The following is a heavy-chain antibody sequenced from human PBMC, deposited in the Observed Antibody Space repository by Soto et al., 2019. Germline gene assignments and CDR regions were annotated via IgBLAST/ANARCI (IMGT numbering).Heavy chain of an antibody. D-gene: IGHD5-12*01. J-gene: IGHJ6*02. CDR2: IKQDGSEK. CDR3: ARDPSLVATTNADYYYYYGMDV. V-gene: IGHV3-7*01. CDR1: GFHFSSYC. Sequence: PGGPLRLSLASSGFHFSSYCMSWFRQSPGKGLEWVANIKQDGSEKYYVDSVKGRFTISRDNAKNSLYLQMNSLRAEDTAVYYCARDPSLVATTNADYYYYYGMDVWGQGNTVTVSS.